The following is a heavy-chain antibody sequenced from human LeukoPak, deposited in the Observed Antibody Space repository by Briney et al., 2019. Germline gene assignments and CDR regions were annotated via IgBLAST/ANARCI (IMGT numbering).Heavy chain of an antibody. CDR1: GFTFSSYS. J-gene: IGHJ4*02. V-gene: IGHV3-21*01. CDR3: ARDCRGGGSCYSTAINDY. Sequence: KPGGSLRLSCAASGFTFSSYSMNWVRQAPGKGLEWVSSISSSSSYIYYADSVKGRFTISRDNAKNSLYLQMNSLRAEDTAVYYCARDCRGGGSCYSTAINDYWGQGTLVTVSS. CDR2: ISSSSSYI. D-gene: IGHD2-15*01.